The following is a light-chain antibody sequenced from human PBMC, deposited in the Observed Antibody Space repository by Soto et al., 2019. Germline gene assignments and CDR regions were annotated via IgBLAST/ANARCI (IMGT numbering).Light chain of an antibody. CDR2: GAS. Sequence: EIVMTQSPATLSVSPGERATLSCRASQSVSSNLAWYQQKPGQAPRLLIYGASTRATGIPARFSGSGSGTEFTLTISSLQSEDFAVYYCQQYNNSPWTFGQGTTVGIK. CDR3: QQYNNSPWT. J-gene: IGKJ1*01. V-gene: IGKV3-15*01. CDR1: QSVSSN.